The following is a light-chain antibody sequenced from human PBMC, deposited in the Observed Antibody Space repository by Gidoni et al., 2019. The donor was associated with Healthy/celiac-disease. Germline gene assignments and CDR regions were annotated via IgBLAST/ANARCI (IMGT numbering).Light chain of an antibody. Sequence: DIQMTQSPSSLSASVGDRVTITCQARQDISNYLNWYQKKPGKAPKLLIYDASNLETGVPSRFSGSGSGTDFTFTISSLQHEDIATYYCQQYDNLPLTFGGXTKVEIK. CDR1: QDISNY. CDR3: QQYDNLPLT. V-gene: IGKV1-33*01. CDR2: DAS. J-gene: IGKJ4*01.